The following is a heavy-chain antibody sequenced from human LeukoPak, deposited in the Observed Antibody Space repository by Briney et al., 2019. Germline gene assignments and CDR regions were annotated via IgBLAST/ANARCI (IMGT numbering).Heavy chain of an antibody. CDR3: ATPSQYIAAAGTGAFDI. Sequence: SETLSLTCAVSGGSISSGGYSWSWIRQPPGKGLEWIGYIYHSGSTYYNPSLKSRVTISVDRSKNQFSLKLSSVTAADTAVYYCATPSQYIAAAGTGAFDIWGQGTMVTVSS. CDR2: IYHSGST. D-gene: IGHD6-13*01. V-gene: IGHV4-30-2*01. J-gene: IGHJ3*02. CDR1: GGSISSGGYS.